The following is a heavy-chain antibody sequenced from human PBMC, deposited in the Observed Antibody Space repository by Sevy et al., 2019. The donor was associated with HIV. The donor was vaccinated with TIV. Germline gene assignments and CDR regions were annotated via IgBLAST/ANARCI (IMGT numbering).Heavy chain of an antibody. Sequence: ASVKVSCKVSGYTLTQLSMHWVRQAPGKGLEWMGSFDPEDGERIYAQTFQGRITMTEDTSTDTAYMDLNSLKSDDTAVYYCATTREYYQGKSGYFDYWGQGALVTVSS. J-gene: IGHJ4*02. D-gene: IGHD2-15*01. V-gene: IGHV1-24*01. CDR3: ATTREYYQGKSGYFDY. CDR1: GYTLTQLS. CDR2: FDPEDGER.